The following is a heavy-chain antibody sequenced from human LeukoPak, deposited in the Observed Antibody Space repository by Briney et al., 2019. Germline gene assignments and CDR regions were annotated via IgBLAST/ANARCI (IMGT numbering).Heavy chain of an antibody. J-gene: IGHJ4*02. CDR2: IKQDGSEK. Sequence: GGSLRLSCAVSGFTFSSYWMSWIRQAPGKGLEWVANIKQDGSEKYYVDSVEGRFTISRDNPKNSLYLQMTSLRAEDAAVYYCVREGHDNGWSFDYWGQGALVVVSS. CDR1: GFTFSSYW. D-gene: IGHD6-19*01. V-gene: IGHV3-7*01. CDR3: VREGHDNGWSFDY.